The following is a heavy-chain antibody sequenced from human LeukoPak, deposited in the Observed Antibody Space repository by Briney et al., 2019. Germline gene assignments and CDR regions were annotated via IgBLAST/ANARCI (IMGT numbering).Heavy chain of an antibody. Sequence: SETLSLTCAVYGGSFSGYYWTWIRQPPGKGLEWIGEINHSGSTNYNPSLKSRVTISVDTSKNQFSLNLSSVTAADTAVYCCARGTSTYGPWGQGTLVTVSS. D-gene: IGHD4-17*01. V-gene: IGHV4-34*01. CDR3: ARGTSTYGP. J-gene: IGHJ4*02. CDR1: GGSFSGYY. CDR2: INHSGST.